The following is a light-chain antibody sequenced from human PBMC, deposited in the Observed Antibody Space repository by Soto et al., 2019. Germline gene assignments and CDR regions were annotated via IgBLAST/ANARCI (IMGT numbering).Light chain of an antibody. V-gene: IGLV1-44*01. J-gene: IGLJ1*01. Sequence: QSVLTQPHSASGTPGQRVTISCSGSSSNIGTSSVHWFQQLPGTAPKLLISTTKQRPSGVPERFSGSKSGTSASLAISGLQSEAEADDDCAAWDDSLPGNVFATGTKLTVL. CDR2: TTK. CDR3: AAWDDSLPGNV. CDR1: SSNIGTSS.